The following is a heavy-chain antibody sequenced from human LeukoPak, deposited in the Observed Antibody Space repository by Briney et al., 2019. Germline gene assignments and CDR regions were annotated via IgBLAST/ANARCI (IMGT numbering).Heavy chain of an antibody. CDR1: GYTLTELS. CDR2: FDPEDGET. CDR3: ATFENCDFFPALSDY. V-gene: IGHV1-24*01. D-gene: IGHD3-3*01. Sequence: ASVKVSCKVSGYTLTELSMHWVRQAPGKGLEWMGGFDPEDGETIYAQKFQGRVTMTEDTSTDTAHMELSSLRSEDTAVYYCATFENCDFFPALSDYWGQGTLVTVSS. J-gene: IGHJ4*02.